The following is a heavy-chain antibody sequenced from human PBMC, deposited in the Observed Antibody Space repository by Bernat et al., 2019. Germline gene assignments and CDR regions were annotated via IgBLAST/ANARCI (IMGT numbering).Heavy chain of an antibody. CDR1: GYTFTSYY. J-gene: IGHJ4*02. Sequence: QVQLVQSGAEVKKPGASVKVSCKASGYTFTSYYMHWVRQAPGQGLEWMGIINPSGGSTSYAQKFQGRVTMTRDTSTSTVYMELSRLSSDDTAVYYCASGGRSTSGGVDYFDFWGQGTLVTVSS. CDR3: ASGGRSTSGGVDYFDF. D-gene: IGHD3-16*01. V-gene: IGHV1-46*01. CDR2: INPSGGST.